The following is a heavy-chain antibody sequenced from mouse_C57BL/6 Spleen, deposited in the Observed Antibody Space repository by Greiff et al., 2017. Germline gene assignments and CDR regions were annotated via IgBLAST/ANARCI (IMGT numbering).Heavy chain of an antibody. V-gene: IGHV5-4*01. Sequence: EVKLQESGGGLVKPGGSLKLSCAASGFTFSSYAMSWVRQTPEKRLEWVATISDGGSYTYYPDNVKGRFTISRDNAKNNLYLQMSHLKSEDTAMYYCAREAATVVVPWFDVWGTGTTVTVSS. CDR3: AREAATVVVPWFDV. CDR2: ISDGGSYT. CDR1: GFTFSSYA. D-gene: IGHD1-1*01. J-gene: IGHJ1*03.